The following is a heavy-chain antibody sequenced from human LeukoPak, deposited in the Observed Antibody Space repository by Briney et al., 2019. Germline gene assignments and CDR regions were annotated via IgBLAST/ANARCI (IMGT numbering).Heavy chain of an antibody. Sequence: SETLSLTCTVSGGSISSSYYYWGWIRQPPGKGLEWIGSIYYSGSTYYNPSLKSRVTISVDTSKNQFSLKLSSVTAADTAVYYCARSRQGYFDYWGQGTLVTVSS. CDR1: GGSISSSYYY. CDR3: ARSRQGYFDY. J-gene: IGHJ4*02. V-gene: IGHV4-39*01. CDR2: IYYSGST.